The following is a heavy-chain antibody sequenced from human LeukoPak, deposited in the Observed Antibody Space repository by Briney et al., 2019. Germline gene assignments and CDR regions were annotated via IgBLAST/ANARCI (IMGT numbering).Heavy chain of an antibody. Sequence: SETLSLTCGVNGGSFYGYYWTWIRQSPGRGLEWIGEVNHSGSTLYNSSLRSRVTISEATSNKHFSLKLNSMTAADTAVYYCARRSWDTAMARSHHDAFDIWGQGTMVTVSS. CDR3: ARRSWDTAMARSHHDAFDI. CDR1: GGSFYGYY. CDR2: VNHSGST. J-gene: IGHJ3*02. D-gene: IGHD5-18*01. V-gene: IGHV4-34*01.